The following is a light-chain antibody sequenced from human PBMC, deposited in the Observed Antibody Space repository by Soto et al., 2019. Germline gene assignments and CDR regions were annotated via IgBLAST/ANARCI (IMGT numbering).Light chain of an antibody. CDR2: AAS. CDR1: QDISNY. Sequence: DIQMTPSPSAMSASVGDRVTITCRASQDISNYLAWFQQKPGKVPKRLISAASSLQSGVPSRFGGSGSGTEFTITISSLQPEDLAIYYWLQHSSYPWTFGQLTKVEIK. J-gene: IGKJ1*01. V-gene: IGKV1-17*03. CDR3: LQHSSYPWT.